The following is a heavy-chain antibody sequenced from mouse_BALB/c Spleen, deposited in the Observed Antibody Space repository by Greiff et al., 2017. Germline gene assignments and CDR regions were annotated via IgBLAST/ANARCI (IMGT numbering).Heavy chain of an antibody. CDR1: GYTFTDYA. D-gene: IGHD2-4*01. J-gene: IGHJ3*01. V-gene: IGHV1S137*01. Sequence: QVQLKQSGAELVRPGVSVKISCKGSGYTFTDYAMHWVKQSHAKSLEWIGVISTYYGDASYNQKFKGKATMTVDKSSSTAYMELARLTSEDSAIYYCARAIYYDYDGFAYWGQGTLVTVSA. CDR2: ISTYYGDA. CDR3: ARAIYYDYDGFAY.